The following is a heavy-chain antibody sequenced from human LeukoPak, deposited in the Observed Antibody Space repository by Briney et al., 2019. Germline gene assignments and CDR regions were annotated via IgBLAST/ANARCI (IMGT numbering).Heavy chain of an antibody. V-gene: IGHV3-23*01. J-gene: IGHJ1*01. CDR3: AKSRWINAEYFQH. D-gene: IGHD5-12*01. Sequence: AGGSLRLSCAASGFTFSSYAMNWVRQAPGKGLEWVSSISDNGGSTYYADSVKGRFTISRDNSKNTLYLQMNSLRAEDTAVYYCAKSRWINAEYFQHWGQGTLVTVSS. CDR1: GFTFSSYA. CDR2: ISDNGGST.